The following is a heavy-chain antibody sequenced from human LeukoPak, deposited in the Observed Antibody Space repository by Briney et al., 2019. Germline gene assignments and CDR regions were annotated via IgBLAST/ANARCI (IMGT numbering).Heavy chain of an antibody. CDR3: ATAYDSSGYYLYYFDY. V-gene: IGHV1-69*13. J-gene: IGHJ4*02. Sequence: SVKVSCKASGGTFSSYAISWVRQAPGQGLEWMGGIIPIFGTANYAQKFQGRVTITADESTSTAYMELSSLRSEDTAVYYCATAYDSSGYYLYYFDYWGQGTLVTVSS. CDR2: IIPIFGTA. D-gene: IGHD3-22*01. CDR1: GGTFSSYA.